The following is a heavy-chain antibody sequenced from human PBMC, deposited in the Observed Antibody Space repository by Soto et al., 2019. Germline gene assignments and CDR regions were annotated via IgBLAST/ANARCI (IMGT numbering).Heavy chain of an antibody. CDR2: IYWNDDE. Sequence: SGPTLVNPTQTLTLTCTFSGFSPSTSGVGVGWIRQPPGKALEWLALIYWNDDERYSPSLQSRLTITKDTSKNQVILTMTNLDPVDTGTYFSADSRYTSKYFQNWGQGTLVTVSS. D-gene: IGHD3-16*02. CDR1: GFSPSTSGVG. CDR3: ADSRYTSKYFQN. V-gene: IGHV2-5*01. J-gene: IGHJ1*01.